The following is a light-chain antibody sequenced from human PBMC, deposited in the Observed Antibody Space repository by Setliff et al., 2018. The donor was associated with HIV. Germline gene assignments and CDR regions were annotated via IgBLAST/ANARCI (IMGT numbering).Light chain of an antibody. CDR3: QSYDSSLSGWV. Sequence: QSVLTQPPSVSGAPGQRVTISCSGSSSNIGAGYDVHWFQLLPGTAPKLLIYGNTNRPSRVPDRFPGSKSATSASLAITGLQAEDEADYYCQSYDSSLSGWVFGGGTKVTVL. CDR1: SSNIGAGYD. V-gene: IGLV1-40*01. CDR2: GNT. J-gene: IGLJ3*02.